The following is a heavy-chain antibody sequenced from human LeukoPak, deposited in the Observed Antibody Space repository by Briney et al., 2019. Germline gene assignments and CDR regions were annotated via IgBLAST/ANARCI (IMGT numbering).Heavy chain of an antibody. CDR3: VKGGYGDYASGVAFDI. V-gene: IGHV3-64D*06. CDR1: GFTFSIYA. CDR2: ISSNGGST. Sequence: GGSLRFSCSASGFTFSIYAIHWVRQAPGKGLEYVSGISSNGGSTYYADSVKGRFTISRDNSKNTLYLQMSSLRAEDTAVYYCVKGGYGDYASGVAFDIWGQGTMVTVSS. D-gene: IGHD4-17*01. J-gene: IGHJ3*02.